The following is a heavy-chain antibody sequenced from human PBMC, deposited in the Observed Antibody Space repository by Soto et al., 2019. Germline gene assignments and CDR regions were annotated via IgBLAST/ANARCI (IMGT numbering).Heavy chain of an antibody. V-gene: IGHV3-30*18. CDR3: SKDRPGGRDVLDS. CDR1: GFSFSNYC. J-gene: IGHJ5*01. CDR2: ISYDGSSK. Sequence: GGSLRLSCAASGFSFSNYCIHWVRQAPCKGLEWVAVISYDGSSKYHADSVKGRFTISRDNSKNTLHLQMNSLRAEDTAVYYCSKDRPGGRDVLDSWGHGTQVTVS. D-gene: IGHD2-8*01.